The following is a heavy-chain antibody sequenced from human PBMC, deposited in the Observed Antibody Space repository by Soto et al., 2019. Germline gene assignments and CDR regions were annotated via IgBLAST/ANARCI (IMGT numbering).Heavy chain of an antibody. J-gene: IGHJ1*01. Sequence: EVHLLESGGGLVQPGGSLRLSCAASGFTFSSYAMSWVRQAPGKGLEWVSAVSGSAANTFYADSVKGRFTISRDNSKTTLYLQMSGLRAEDTAVYFCAKGSDYFESSGHNLEYFQHWGQGTLVTVSS. V-gene: IGHV3-23*01. CDR2: VSGSAANT. D-gene: IGHD3-22*01. CDR1: GFTFSSYA. CDR3: AKGSDYFESSGHNLEYFQH.